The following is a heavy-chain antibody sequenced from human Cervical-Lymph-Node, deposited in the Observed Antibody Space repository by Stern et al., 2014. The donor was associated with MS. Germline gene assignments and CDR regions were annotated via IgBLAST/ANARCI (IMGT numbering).Heavy chain of an antibody. CDR1: GGSINNYY. J-gene: IGHJ4*02. D-gene: IGHD6-19*01. CDR2: IHDGGST. Sequence: QVQLQESGPGLVKPSETLSLTCTVSGGSINNYYWTWIRQPPGKGLEWIGYIHDGGSTNYNPSLKSRVTMSADTPQNQFTLNHRSLTAADTAFYYCAFHSSVRTDHFDNWGQGTLVTVSS. V-gene: IGHV4-59*08. CDR3: AFHSSVRTDHFDN.